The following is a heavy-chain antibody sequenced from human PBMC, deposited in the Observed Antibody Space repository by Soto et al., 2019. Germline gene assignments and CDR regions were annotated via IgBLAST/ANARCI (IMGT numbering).Heavy chain of an antibody. V-gene: IGHV3-23*01. CDR2: ISGSGGST. J-gene: IGHJ4*02. CDR3: ALSIRVFGVAGHFDY. D-gene: IGHD3-3*01. Sequence: PGGSLRLSCAASGFTFSSYAMSWVRQAPGKGLEWVSAISGSGGSTYYADSVKGRFTISRDNSKNTLYLQMNSLRAEDTAVYYCALSIRVFGVAGHFDYWGQGTLVTVSS. CDR1: GFTFSSYA.